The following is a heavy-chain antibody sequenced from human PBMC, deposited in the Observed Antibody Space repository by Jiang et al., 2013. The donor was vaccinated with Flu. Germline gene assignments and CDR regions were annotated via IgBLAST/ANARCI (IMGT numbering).Heavy chain of an antibody. CDR3: ARDSPILGATGAEDY. Sequence: VQLLESGGGLVQPGGSLRLSCATSGFTFGTYWMSWVRQAPGKGLEWVANIKQDGSEKYSVDSVKGRFTISRDNAKNSLYLQMNSLRAEDTAVYYCARDSPILGATGAEDYWGQGTLVTVSS. D-gene: IGHD1-26*01. J-gene: IGHJ4*02. CDR2: IKQDGSEK. CDR1: GFTFGTYW. V-gene: IGHV3-7*03.